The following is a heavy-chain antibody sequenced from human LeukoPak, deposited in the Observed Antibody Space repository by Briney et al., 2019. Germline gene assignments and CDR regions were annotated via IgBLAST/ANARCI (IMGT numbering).Heavy chain of an antibody. D-gene: IGHD2-21*02. J-gene: IGHJ4*02. CDR1: GGSISSSSYY. CDR3: ARLAPVVTAIDY. Sequence: PSETLSLTCTVSGGSISSSSYYWGWIRQPQGKGLEWIVSIYYSGSTYYNPSLKSRVAISVDTSKNQFSLKLSSVTAADTAVYYCARLAPVVTAIDYWGQGTLVTVSS. CDR2: IYYSGST. V-gene: IGHV4-39*01.